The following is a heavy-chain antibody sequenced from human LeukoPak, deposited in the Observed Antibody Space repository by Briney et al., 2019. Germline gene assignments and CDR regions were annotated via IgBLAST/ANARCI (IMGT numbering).Heavy chain of an antibody. V-gene: IGHV3-30-3*01. D-gene: IGHD5-12*01. CDR1: GFTFSSYA. CDR3: ARDLSPPRENYSGYPHDAFDI. Sequence: GGSLRLSCAASGFTFSSYAMHWVRQAPGKGLEWVAVISYDGSNKYYADSVKGRFTISRDNSKNTLYLQMNSLRAEDTAVYYCARDLSPPRENYSGYPHDAFDIWGQGTMVTVSS. J-gene: IGHJ3*02. CDR2: ISYDGSNK.